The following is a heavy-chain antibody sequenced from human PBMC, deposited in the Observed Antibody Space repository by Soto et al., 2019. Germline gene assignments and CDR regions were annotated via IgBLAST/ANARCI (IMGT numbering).Heavy chain of an antibody. D-gene: IGHD3-3*02. CDR2: IYHSGST. V-gene: IGHV4-30-2*01. CDR1: GGSISSGGYS. CDR3: AREGHSNWFDP. J-gene: IGHJ5*02. Sequence: SETLSLTCAVSGGSISSGGYSWSWIRQPPGKGLEWIGYIYHSGSTYYNPSLKSRVTISVDRSKNQFSLKLSSVTAADTAVYYCAREGHSNWFDPWGQGTLVTVSS.